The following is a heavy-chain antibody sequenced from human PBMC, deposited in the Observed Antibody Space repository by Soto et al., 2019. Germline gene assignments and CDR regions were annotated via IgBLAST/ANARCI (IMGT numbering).Heavy chain of an antibody. CDR1: GGTFSSYA. Sequence: QVQLVQSGAEVKKPGSSVKVSCKASGGTFSSYAISWVRQAPGQGLEWMGGIIPIFGTANYAQKFQGRVTLTADEPTSTVYMELGRLRAEGTAIYYCARGPASGSYAGASECCGWFVPWCQGTLVTVSS. D-gene: IGHD1-26*01. V-gene: IGHV1-69*01. CDR3: ARGPASGSYAGASECCGWFVP. J-gene: IGHJ5*02. CDR2: IIPIFGTA.